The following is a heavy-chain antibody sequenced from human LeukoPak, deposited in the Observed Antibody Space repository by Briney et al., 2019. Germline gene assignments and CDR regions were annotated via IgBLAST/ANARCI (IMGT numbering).Heavy chain of an antibody. J-gene: IGHJ4*02. CDR1: GFTFSSYG. D-gene: IGHD3-22*01. CDR2: ILYDGSNK. Sequence: GGSLRLSCAASGFTFSSYGMHWVRQARGKGLEWVAVILYDGSNKYYADSVKGRFTISRDNSKNTLYLQMNSLRAEDTAVYYCAKAEYYYDSSGYYSDDYFDYWGQGTLVTVSS. CDR3: AKAEYYYDSSGYYSDDYFDY. V-gene: IGHV3-30*18.